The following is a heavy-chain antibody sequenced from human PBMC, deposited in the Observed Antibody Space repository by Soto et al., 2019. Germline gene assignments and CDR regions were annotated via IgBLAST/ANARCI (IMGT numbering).Heavy chain of an antibody. V-gene: IGHV1-8*01. CDR2: MNPNSGNT. J-gene: IGHJ4*02. D-gene: IGHD6-13*01. CDR1: GYTFTSYD. Sequence: QVQLVQSGAEVKKPGASVKVSRKASGYTFTSYDINWVRQATGQGLEWMGWMNPNSGNTGYAQKFQGRVTMTRNTSISTAYMELSTLRSEDTAVYYCARERTSSWRFDYWGQGTLVTVSS. CDR3: ARERTSSWRFDY.